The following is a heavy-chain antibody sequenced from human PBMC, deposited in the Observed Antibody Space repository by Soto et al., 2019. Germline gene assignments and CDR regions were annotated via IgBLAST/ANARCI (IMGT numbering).Heavy chain of an antibody. CDR2: IFYSGST. D-gene: IGHD4-4*01. CDR3: ARALYSSFPRYYYYGMDV. CDR1: GGSINNYY. J-gene: IGHJ6*02. V-gene: IGHV4-59*08. Sequence: LSLTCTVSGGSINNYYWSWIRQPPGKGLEWIGYIFYSGSTNYNPSLKSRVTISVDTSKNQFSLKLSSVTAADTAVYYCARALYSSFPRYYYYGMDVWGQGTTVTVSS.